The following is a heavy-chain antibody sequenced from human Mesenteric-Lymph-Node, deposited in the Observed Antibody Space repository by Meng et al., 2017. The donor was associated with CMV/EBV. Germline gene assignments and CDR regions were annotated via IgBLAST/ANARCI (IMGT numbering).Heavy chain of an antibody. J-gene: IGHJ4*02. Sequence: VHPQQWGAALLKPSETLSLTCAVCGGSFSGYYWSWIRQPPGKGLEWIGEINHSGSTNYNPSLKSRVPISVDTSKNQFSLKLSSVTAADTAVYYCARHQRWLKSEGGFNYWGQGTLVTVSS. CDR2: INHSGST. CDR1: GGSFSGYY. D-gene: IGHD4-23*01. CDR3: ARHQRWLKSEGGFNY. V-gene: IGHV4-34*01.